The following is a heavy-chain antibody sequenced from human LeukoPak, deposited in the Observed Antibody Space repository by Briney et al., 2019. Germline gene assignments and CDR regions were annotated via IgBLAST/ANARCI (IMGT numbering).Heavy chain of an antibody. J-gene: IGHJ5*02. CDR3: ARAGGRSWFDP. CDR1: GYSFSDKY. V-gene: IGHV1-2*02. Sequence: ASVKVSCKASGYSFSDKYMHWVRQAPGQGLEWMGGINPNSGGTNYAQKFQGRVTMTTGTSMSTAYMELSRLTSDDTAVYYCARAGGRSWFDPWGQGTLVTVSS. CDR2: INPNSGGT.